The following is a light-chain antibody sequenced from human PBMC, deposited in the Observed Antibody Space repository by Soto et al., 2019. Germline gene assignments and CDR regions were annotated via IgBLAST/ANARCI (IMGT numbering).Light chain of an antibody. V-gene: IGKV1-27*01. Sequence: DIQMTQSPSSLSSSVGDRVTITCRASQGIRNYLAWYQQKPGQAPKLLIYAASTLQSGIPSRFSGSGSGTDFTLTISSLQPEDVASYYCQKYNSAPRTFGPGTKVDIK. CDR3: QKYNSAPRT. J-gene: IGKJ3*01. CDR2: AAS. CDR1: QGIRNY.